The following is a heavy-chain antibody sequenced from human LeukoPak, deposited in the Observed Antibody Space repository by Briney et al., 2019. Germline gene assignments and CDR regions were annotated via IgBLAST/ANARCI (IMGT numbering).Heavy chain of an antibody. Sequence: PGGSLRLSCAASGFTFSSYAMHWVRQAPGKGLEWVAVISYDGSNKYYADSVKGRFTISRDNSKNTLHLQMNSLRAEDTAVYYCASATIFGVVIYYWGQGTLVTVSS. D-gene: IGHD3-3*01. J-gene: IGHJ4*02. V-gene: IGHV3-30*04. CDR3: ASATIFGVVIYY. CDR1: GFTFSSYA. CDR2: ISYDGSNK.